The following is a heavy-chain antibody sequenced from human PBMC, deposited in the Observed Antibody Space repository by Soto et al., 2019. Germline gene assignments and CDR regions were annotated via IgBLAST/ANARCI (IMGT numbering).Heavy chain of an antibody. Sequence: EVQLLESGGGLVQPGGSLRLSCAASGFTFSSYAMRWVRQAPGKGLEWVSAISGSGGSTYYADSVKGRFTISRDNSKNTLYLQMNSLRAEDTAVYYCAKDSGKAAAGTCGMDVCGQGTTVTVSS. J-gene: IGHJ6*02. CDR3: AKDSGKAAAGTCGMDV. D-gene: IGHD6-13*01. CDR1: GFTFSSYA. V-gene: IGHV3-23*01. CDR2: ISGSGGST.